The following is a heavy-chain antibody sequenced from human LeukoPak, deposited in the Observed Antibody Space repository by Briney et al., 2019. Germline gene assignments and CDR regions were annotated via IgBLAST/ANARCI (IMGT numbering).Heavy chain of an antibody. V-gene: IGHV1-69*05. CDR2: IIPIFGTA. CDR3: AREAVGDYYGSGSYYFDY. CDR1: GGTFSSYA. J-gene: IGHJ4*02. Sequence: ASVKVSCKASGGTFSSYAISWVRQAPGQGLEWMGGIIPIFGTANYAQKFQGRVTITTDESTSTAYMELSSLRSEDTAVYYCAREAVGDYYGSGSYYFDYWGQGTLVTVSS. D-gene: IGHD3-10*01.